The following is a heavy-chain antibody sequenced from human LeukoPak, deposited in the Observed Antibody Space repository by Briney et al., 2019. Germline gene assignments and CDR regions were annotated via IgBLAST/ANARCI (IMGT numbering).Heavy chain of an antibody. CDR3: ARGQTTVWSPFDN. J-gene: IGHJ4*02. V-gene: IGHV4-39*07. CDR2: ISSSGST. D-gene: IGHD4-17*01. Sequence: PAETLSLTCTVSGGSINNIISYWGWFRQPPVKGLEWIGSISSSGSTFYNPSLTSRVTISVDTSKNHFSVKVTSVTAADTAMYYCARGQTTVWSPFDNWGQGTLVTVSS. CDR1: GGSINNIISY.